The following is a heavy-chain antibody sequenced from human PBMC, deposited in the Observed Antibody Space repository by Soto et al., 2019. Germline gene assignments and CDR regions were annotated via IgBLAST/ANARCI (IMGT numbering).Heavy chain of an antibody. J-gene: IGHJ5*02. CDR1: GGSISSSSYY. CDR3: ARPRPPGIAVAGTEGWFDP. D-gene: IGHD6-19*01. CDR2: IYYSGST. Sequence: SETLSLTCTVSGGSISSSSYYWGWIRQPPGKGLEWIGSIYYSGSTYYNPSLKSRVTISVDTSKNQFSLKLSSVTAADTAVYYCARPRPPGIAVAGTEGWFDPWGQGTLVTVSS. V-gene: IGHV4-39*01.